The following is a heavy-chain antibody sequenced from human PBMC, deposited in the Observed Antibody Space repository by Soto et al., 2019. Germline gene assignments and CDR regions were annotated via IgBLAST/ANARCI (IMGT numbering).Heavy chain of an antibody. V-gene: IGHV1-69*01. CDR1: GGTFSSYA. CDR2: IIPIFGTA. CDR3: ARDGAGIVGATGLDY. J-gene: IGHJ4*02. D-gene: IGHD1-26*01. Sequence: QVQLVQSGAEVKKPGSSVKVSCTASGGTFSSYAISWVRQAPGQGLEWMGGIIPIFGTANYAQKFQGRVTITADESTSTAYMELSSLRSEDTAVYYCARDGAGIVGATGLDYWGQGTLVTVSS.